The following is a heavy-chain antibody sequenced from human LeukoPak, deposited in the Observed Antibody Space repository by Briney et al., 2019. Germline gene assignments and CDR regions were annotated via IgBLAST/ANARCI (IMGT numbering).Heavy chain of an antibody. V-gene: IGHV5-51*01. CDR1: AYSFTTYW. J-gene: IGHJ3*02. D-gene: IGHD2-2*01. Sequence: GESLKISCKGSAYSFTTYWIGWGRRMPGKGLEGMGIIYPGNSETRHSPSFQGQVTISADKSISTAYLQWSSVQASDTAMDYCSKTGGRQSTDSFDIWGQGTVVTVSS. CDR2: IYPGNSET. CDR3: SKTGGRQSTDSFDI.